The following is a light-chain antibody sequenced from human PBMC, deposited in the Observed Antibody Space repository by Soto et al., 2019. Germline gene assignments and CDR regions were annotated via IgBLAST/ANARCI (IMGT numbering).Light chain of an antibody. J-gene: IGKJ1*01. Sequence: DIVLRQSPGTLSLSPGQRATLSCRASQNIRSNYIAWFQQKPGQPPRLLIYGAINRATGIPARFSGSGFGTEFSLTISSLEPEDFVVYYCQQYHSPPLTFGPGTKVEIK. CDR3: QQYHSPPLT. CDR2: GAI. V-gene: IGKV3-20*01. CDR1: QNIRSNY.